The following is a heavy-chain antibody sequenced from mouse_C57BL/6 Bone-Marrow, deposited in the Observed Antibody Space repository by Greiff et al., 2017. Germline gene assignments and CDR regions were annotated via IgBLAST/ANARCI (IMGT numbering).Heavy chain of an antibody. CDR3: ARGGLRAAWFAY. CDR2: ISSGGSYT. D-gene: IGHD1-1*01. Sequence: EVQLVESGGDLVKPGGSLKLSCAASGFTFSSYGMSWVRQTPDKRLAWVATISSGGSYTYYPDSVKGRFTISRDNAKNTLYLQMSSLKSEDTAMYYCARGGLRAAWFAYWGQGTLVTVSA. V-gene: IGHV5-6*01. CDR1: GFTFSSYG. J-gene: IGHJ3*01.